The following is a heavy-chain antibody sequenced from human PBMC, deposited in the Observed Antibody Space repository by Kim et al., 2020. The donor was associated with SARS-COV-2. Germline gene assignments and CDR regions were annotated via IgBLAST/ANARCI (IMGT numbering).Heavy chain of an antibody. J-gene: IGHJ4*02. D-gene: IGHD4-17*01. CDR3: ARNGDYNIDY. V-gene: IGHV3-7*01. Sequence: EKYYVDSVKGRFTISRDNAQNSLYLQMNSLRAEDTTVYHCARNGDYNIDYWGQGTLVSVSS. CDR2: EK.